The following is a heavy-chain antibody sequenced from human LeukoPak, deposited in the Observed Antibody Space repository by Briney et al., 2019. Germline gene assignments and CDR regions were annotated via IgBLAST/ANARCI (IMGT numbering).Heavy chain of an antibody. J-gene: IGHJ4*02. Sequence: PSETLSLTCTVSGGSISSYYWSWIRQPPGKGLEWIGYIYYSGSTNYNPSLKSRVTISVDTSKNQFSLKLSSVTAADTAVYYCARVPESRGYSSSWYGAPSGFDYWGQGTLVTVSS. D-gene: IGHD6-13*01. V-gene: IGHV4-59*01. CDR2: IYYSGST. CDR1: GGSISSYY. CDR3: ARVPESRGYSSSWYGAPSGFDY.